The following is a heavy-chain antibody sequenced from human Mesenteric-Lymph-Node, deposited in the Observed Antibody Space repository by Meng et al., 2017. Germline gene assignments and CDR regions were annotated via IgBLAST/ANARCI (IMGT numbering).Heavy chain of an antibody. D-gene: IGHD2-15*01. CDR3: AMVGGLDFDY. J-gene: IGHJ4*02. V-gene: IGHV4-4*07. CDR2: IYTSGST. Sequence: GSLRLSCTVSGDSISTFYWSWVRQPAGKGLEWIGRIYTSGSTNYNPSLKSRVTMSVDTSKNQFSLKLSSVTAADTAVYYCAMVGGLDFDYWGQGTLVTVSS. CDR1: GDSISTFY.